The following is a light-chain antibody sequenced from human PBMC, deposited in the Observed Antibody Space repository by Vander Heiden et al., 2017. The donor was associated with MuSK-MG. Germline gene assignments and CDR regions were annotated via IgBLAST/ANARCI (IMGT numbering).Light chain of an antibody. CDR2: DKY. CDR3: NSRDSSGNQMV. J-gene: IGLJ2*01. CDR1: SLRGYY. V-gene: IGLV3-19*01. Sequence: SSELTQDPAVPVALGQTVRITCLGDSLRGYYASWFQQKPGQAPLLVIYDKYKRPSGIPDRFSGSSSGNTASLTITGAQAEDEAEYYCNSRDSSGNQMVFGGGTKLTVL.